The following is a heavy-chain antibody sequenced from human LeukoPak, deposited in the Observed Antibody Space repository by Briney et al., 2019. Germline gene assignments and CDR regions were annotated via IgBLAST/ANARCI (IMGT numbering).Heavy chain of an antibody. Sequence: PSETLSLTCTVSGGSISSYYWSWIRQPPGKGLEWIGYIYYSGSTNYNPSLKSRVTISVDTSKNQFSLKLSSVTAADTAVYYCARDVSGSYHDYWGQGTLVTVSS. CDR2: IYYSGST. CDR1: GGSISSYY. CDR3: ARDVSGSYHDY. V-gene: IGHV4-59*01. D-gene: IGHD1-26*01. J-gene: IGHJ4*02.